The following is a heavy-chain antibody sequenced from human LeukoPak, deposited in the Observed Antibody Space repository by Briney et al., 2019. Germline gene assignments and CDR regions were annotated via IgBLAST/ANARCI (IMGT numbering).Heavy chain of an antibody. Sequence: ASVKVSCKASGYTFTSYHINWVRQATGQGLEWMAWMSPNSANTGYAQNFQGRVTMTRDTSINTAYMELNSLRSEDTAVYYCARGVTRGVDYWGQGTLVTVSS. J-gene: IGHJ4*02. D-gene: IGHD3-10*01. CDR3: ARGVTRGVDY. V-gene: IGHV1-8*01. CDR2: MSPNSANT. CDR1: GYTFTSYH.